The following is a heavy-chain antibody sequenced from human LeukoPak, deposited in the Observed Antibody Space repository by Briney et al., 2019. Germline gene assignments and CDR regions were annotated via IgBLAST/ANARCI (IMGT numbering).Heavy chain of an antibody. J-gene: IGHJ4*02. Sequence: PGGSLRLSCAASGFTFSSYAMHWVRQAPGKGLEWVAVISYDGSNKYYADSVKGRFTISRDNSKNTLYLQMNSLRAEDTAVYYCAKDRGATVTHSFDYWGQGTLVTVSS. CDR1: GFTFSSYA. D-gene: IGHD4-11*01. V-gene: IGHV3-30*04. CDR2: ISYDGSNK. CDR3: AKDRGATVTHSFDY.